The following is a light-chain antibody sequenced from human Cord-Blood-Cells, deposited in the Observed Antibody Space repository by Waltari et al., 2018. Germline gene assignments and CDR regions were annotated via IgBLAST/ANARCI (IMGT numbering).Light chain of an antibody. J-gene: IGLJ3*02. CDR3: SSYTSSSTWV. Sequence: QSALTHPASASGSPGQSITISCTGTNSDVGGYNYVSWYQLHPGKAPNLMIYDVSNRPSGVSNRFPGSKSGNTASLTISGLQAEDEADYYCSSYTSSSTWVFGGGTKLTVL. CDR2: DVS. V-gene: IGLV2-14*03. CDR1: NSDVGGYNY.